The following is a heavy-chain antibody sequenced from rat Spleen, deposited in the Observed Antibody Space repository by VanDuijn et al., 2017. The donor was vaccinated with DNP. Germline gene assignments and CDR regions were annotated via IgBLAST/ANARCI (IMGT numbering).Heavy chain of an antibody. CDR1: GFTFSDYY. CDR3: ARPESYYFDY. CDR2: ISYDGSST. Sequence: EVQLVESDGGLVQPGRFLKLSCAASGFTFSDYYMAWVRQAPTKGLEWVATISYDGSSTYYRDSVKGRFTISRDNAKSTLYLQMDSLRSEDTATYYCARPESYYFDYWGQGVMVTVSS. D-gene: IGHD3-8*01. J-gene: IGHJ2*01. V-gene: IGHV5-29*01.